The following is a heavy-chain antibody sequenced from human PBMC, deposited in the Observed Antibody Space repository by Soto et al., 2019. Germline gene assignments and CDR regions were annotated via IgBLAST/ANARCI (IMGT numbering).Heavy chain of an antibody. V-gene: IGHV3-23*01. CDR2: ISGSGYAT. CDR3: AKEETVLVNYYYYYGMDV. J-gene: IGHJ6*02. D-gene: IGHD4-17*01. Sequence: EVQLLESGGGLVQPGGSLRLSCAASGFTFSSYAMSWVRQAPGMGLEWVSVISGSGYATYYADSVKGRFTVSRDKSNNTVYLQMSSLRAEDTAVYYCAKEETVLVNYYYYYGMDVWGQGTTVTVSS. CDR1: GFTFSSYA.